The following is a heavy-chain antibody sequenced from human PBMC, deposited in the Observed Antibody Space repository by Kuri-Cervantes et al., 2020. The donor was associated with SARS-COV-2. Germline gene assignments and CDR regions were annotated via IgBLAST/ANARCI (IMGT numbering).Heavy chain of an antibody. D-gene: IGHD1-26*01. V-gene: IGHV1-69*05. J-gene: IGHJ4*02. Sequence: SVKVSCKASGGTFSSYAISWVRQAPGQGLEWMGGIIPIFGTANYAQKFQGKVTITTDESTSTAYMELSSLRSEDTAVYYCARDHSGSNEGYYFDYWGQGTLVTVSS. CDR1: GGTFSSYA. CDR2: IIPIFGTA. CDR3: ARDHSGSNEGYYFDY.